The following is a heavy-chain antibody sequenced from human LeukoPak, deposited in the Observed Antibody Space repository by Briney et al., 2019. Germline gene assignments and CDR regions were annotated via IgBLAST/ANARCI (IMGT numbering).Heavy chain of an antibody. Sequence: SGGSLRLSCAASGFTFSSYAMSWVRQAPGKGVEWVSAISGSGGSTYYADSVKGRFTISRDNSKNTLYLQMNSLRAEDTAVYYCAREVRSSSSLIWGQGTLVTVSS. CDR3: AREVRSSSSLI. CDR2: ISGSGGST. D-gene: IGHD6-6*01. V-gene: IGHV3-23*01. CDR1: GFTFSSYA. J-gene: IGHJ4*02.